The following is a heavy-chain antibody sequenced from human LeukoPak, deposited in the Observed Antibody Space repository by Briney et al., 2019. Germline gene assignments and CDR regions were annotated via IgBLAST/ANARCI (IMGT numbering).Heavy chain of an antibody. D-gene: IGHD1-26*01. CDR2: IYSGGST. CDR3: ARGGGGSYREFDY. V-gene: IGHV3-53*01. Sequence: GGSLRLSCATSGFTVSNNYMSWVRQAPGKGLEWVSVIYSGGSTYYADSVKGRFTISRDNSKNTVYLQMNSLRAEDTAVYYCARGGGGSYREFDYWGQGTLVTVSS. J-gene: IGHJ4*02. CDR1: GFTVSNNY.